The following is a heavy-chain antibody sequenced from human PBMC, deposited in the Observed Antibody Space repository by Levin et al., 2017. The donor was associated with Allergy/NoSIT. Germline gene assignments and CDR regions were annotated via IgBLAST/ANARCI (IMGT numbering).Heavy chain of an antibody. J-gene: IGHJ4*02. V-gene: IGHV4-39*07. D-gene: IGHD3-22*01. CDR2: IYYSGSA. Sequence: SQTLSLTCTVSGGPISSSSNYWGWIRQPPGKGLEWIGSIYYSGSAHYNPSLKSRVTISVDTSKNQFSLKLSSVTAADTAVYYCARDSSGYYYGIDYWGQGTLVTVSS. CDR1: GGPISSSSNY. CDR3: ARDSSGYYYGIDY.